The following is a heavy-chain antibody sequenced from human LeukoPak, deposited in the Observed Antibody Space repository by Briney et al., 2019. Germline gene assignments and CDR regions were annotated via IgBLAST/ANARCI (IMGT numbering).Heavy chain of an antibody. V-gene: IGHV4-39*07. J-gene: IGHJ4*02. CDR3: ARANLYCSGGSCYPSQLGYFDY. CDR1: GGSIISSGHY. Sequence: PSETLSLTCTVSGGSIISSGHYWDWIRQPAGKGLEWIGYIYHSGSTYYNPSLKSRVTISVDRSKNQFSLKLSSVTAADTAVYYCARANLYCSGGSCYPSQLGYFDYWGQGTLVTVSS. CDR2: IYHSGST. D-gene: IGHD2-15*01.